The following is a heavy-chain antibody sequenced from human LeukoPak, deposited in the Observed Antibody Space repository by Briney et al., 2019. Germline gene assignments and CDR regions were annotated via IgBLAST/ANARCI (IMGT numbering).Heavy chain of an antibody. Sequence: GRSLRLSCAASGFTFDDYAMHWVRQAPGKGLEWVSGMSWNSGSIGYADSVKGRFTISRDNAKNSLYLQMNSLRAEDTALYYCAKDQRYDSSGYSLDYWGQGTLVTVSS. CDR2: MSWNSGSI. V-gene: IGHV3-9*01. CDR3: AKDQRYDSSGYSLDY. D-gene: IGHD3-22*01. CDR1: GFTFDDYA. J-gene: IGHJ4*02.